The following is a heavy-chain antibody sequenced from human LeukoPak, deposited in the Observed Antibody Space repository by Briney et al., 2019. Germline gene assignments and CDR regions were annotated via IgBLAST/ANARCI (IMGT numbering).Heavy chain of an antibody. J-gene: IGHJ4*02. D-gene: IGHD3-10*02. Sequence: SETLSLTCTVSGGSISSYYWSWIRQPPGKGLELIGYIYYSGSTSYNPSLKSRVTISVDTSKNQFSLKLSSVTAADTAVYYCAKSSPVPDYWGQGILVTVSS. CDR2: IYYSGST. CDR1: GGSISSYY. CDR3: AKSSPVPDY. V-gene: IGHV4-59*01.